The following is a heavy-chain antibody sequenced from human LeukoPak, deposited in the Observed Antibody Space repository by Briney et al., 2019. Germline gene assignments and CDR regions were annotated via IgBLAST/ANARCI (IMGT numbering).Heavy chain of an antibody. CDR1: GFTFSSYA. D-gene: IGHD2-2*02. J-gene: IGHJ4*02. CDR3: ARSYCSSTSCYNALTYFDY. CDR2: ISSNGGST. V-gene: IGHV3-64*02. Sequence: GGSLRLSCAASGFTFSSYAMHWVRQAPGKGLEYVSAISSNGGSTYYADSVKGRFTISRDNSKNTLYLQMGSLRAEDMAVYYCARSYCSSTSCYNALTYFDYWGQGTLVTVPS.